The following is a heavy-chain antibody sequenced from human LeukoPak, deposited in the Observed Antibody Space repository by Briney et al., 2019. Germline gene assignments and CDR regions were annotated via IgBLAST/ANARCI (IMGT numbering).Heavy chain of an antibody. Sequence: VSVKVSCKASGYTFTSYDINWVRQATGQGLEWMGWMNPNSGNTGYAQKFQGRVTMTRNTSISTAYMELSSLRSEDTAAYYCARGYVGATEYWFDPWGQGTLVTVSS. V-gene: IGHV1-8*01. D-gene: IGHD1-26*01. CDR2: MNPNSGNT. J-gene: IGHJ5*02. CDR1: GYTFTSYD. CDR3: ARGYVGATEYWFDP.